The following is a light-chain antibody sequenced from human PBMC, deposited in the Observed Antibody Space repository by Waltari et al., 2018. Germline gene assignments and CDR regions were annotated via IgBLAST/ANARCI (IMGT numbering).Light chain of an antibody. CDR3: CSYKRGATWV. J-gene: IGLJ3*02. CDR2: AVV. Sequence: QSVLTQPASVSGTPGQSITISCTGTSSDVGGYDYVPGYQQSPGNTPKLIIYAVVKRPSGVSTRFSASKSDNTASLTISGLQAEDEGDYYCCSYKRGATWVFGGGTALTVL. V-gene: IGLV2-14*03. CDR1: SSDVGGYDY.